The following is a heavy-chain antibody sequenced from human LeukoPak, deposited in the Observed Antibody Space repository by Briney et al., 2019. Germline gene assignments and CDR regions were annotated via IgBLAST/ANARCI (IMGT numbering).Heavy chain of an antibody. V-gene: IGHV4-34*01. CDR2: INHSGST. D-gene: IGHD3-10*01. Sequence: SETLSLTCAVYGGSFSGYYWSWIRQPPGKGLEWIGEINHSGSTNYNPSLKSRVTISVDTSKNQFSLKLSSVTAADTAVYYCARRSYYYGSGSYYNVAYFDYWGQGTLVTVSS. CDR1: GGSFSGYY. J-gene: IGHJ4*02. CDR3: ARRSYYYGSGSYYNVAYFDY.